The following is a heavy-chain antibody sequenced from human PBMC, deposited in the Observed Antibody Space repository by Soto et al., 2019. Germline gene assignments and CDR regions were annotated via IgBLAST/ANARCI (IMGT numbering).Heavy chain of an antibody. V-gene: IGHV4-61*01. J-gene: IGHJ4*02. D-gene: IGHD1-26*01. CDR1: GGSVSSGSYY. CDR3: ARSGSYSFDY. Sequence: QVQLQESGPGLVKPSETLSLTCTVSGGSVSSGSYYWSWIRQPPGKGLEWIGYIYYSGSTNYNPSLKSRVTISVDTSKNQFSLKLSSVTAADTAVYYCARSGSYSFDYWCQGTLVTVSS. CDR2: IYYSGST.